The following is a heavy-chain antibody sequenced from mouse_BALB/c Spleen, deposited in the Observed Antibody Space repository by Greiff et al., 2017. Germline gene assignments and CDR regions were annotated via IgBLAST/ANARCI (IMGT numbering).Heavy chain of an antibody. V-gene: IGHV5-17*02. CDR1: GFTFSSFG. J-gene: IGHJ2*01. CDR2: ISSGSSTI. D-gene: IGHD2-1*01. CDR3: ARGNYGNLYFDY. Sequence: EVMLVEPGGGLVQPGGSRKLSCAASGFTFSSFGMHWVRQAPEKGLEWVAYISSGSSTIYYADTVKGRFTISRDNHKNTLFLQMTSLRSEDTAMYYCARGNYGNLYFDYWGQGTTLTVSS.